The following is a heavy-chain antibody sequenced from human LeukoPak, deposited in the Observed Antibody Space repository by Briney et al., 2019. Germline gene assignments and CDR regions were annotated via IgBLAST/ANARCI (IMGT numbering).Heavy chain of an antibody. CDR2: VDPEDGET. Sequence: ASVKISCKVSGYTFTDYYMHWVQQAPGKGLEWMGLVDPEDGETIYAEKFQGRVTITADMSTDTAYMELSSLRSEDTAVYYCATDWSTMIVVARWGYWGQGTLVTVSS. CDR3: ATDWSTMIVVARWGY. J-gene: IGHJ4*02. CDR1: GYTFTDYY. D-gene: IGHD3-22*01. V-gene: IGHV1-69-2*01.